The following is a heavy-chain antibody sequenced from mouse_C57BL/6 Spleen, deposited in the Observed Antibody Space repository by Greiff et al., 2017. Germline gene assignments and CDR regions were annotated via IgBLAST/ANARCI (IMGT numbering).Heavy chain of an antibody. Sequence: VQLQESGAELVRPGTSVKLSCKASGYTFTSYWMHWVKQRPGQGLEWIGVIDPSASYTNYNQKFKGKATLTVDTSSSTAYMQLSSLTSEDSAVYYCARERSRGSSPLAYWGQGTLVTVSA. V-gene: IGHV1-59*01. CDR3: ARERSRGSSPLAY. CDR1: GYTFTSYW. J-gene: IGHJ3*01. CDR2: IDPSASYT. D-gene: IGHD1-1*01.